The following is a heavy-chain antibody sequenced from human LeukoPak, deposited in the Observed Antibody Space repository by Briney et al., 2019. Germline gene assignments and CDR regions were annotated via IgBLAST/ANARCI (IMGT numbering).Heavy chain of an antibody. D-gene: IGHD6-19*01. V-gene: IGHV4-4*07. CDR3: AREEIAVTARSLDY. CDR2: IYTSGST. J-gene: IGHJ4*02. CDR1: GGSISSNY. Sequence: PSETLSLTCTVSGGSISSNYWSWIRQPAGKGLEWIGRIYTSGSTNYNPSLKSRVTMSVDTSKNQFSLNLSSVTAADTAVYYCAREEIAVTARSLDYWGQGTLVTVSS.